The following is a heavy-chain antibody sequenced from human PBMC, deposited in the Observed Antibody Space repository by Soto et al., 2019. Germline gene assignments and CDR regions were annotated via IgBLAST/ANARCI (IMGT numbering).Heavy chain of an antibody. CDR2: IDPSDSYT. CDR3: ARYGTYSGWYFFDY. V-gene: IGHV5-10-1*01. J-gene: IGHJ4*02. CDR1: GYSFTNYW. Sequence: GESLKISCKGSGYSFTNYWISWVRQRPGKGLEWMGRIDPSDSYTNYSPSFQGHVTISADKSISTAYLQWSGLKASDTAMYYCARYGTYSGWYFFDYWGQGTLVTVSS. D-gene: IGHD6-19*01.